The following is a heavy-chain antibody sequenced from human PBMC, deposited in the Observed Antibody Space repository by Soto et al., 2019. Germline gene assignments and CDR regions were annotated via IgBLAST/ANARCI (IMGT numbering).Heavy chain of an antibody. Sequence: GGSLRLSCAASGFTFSSYAMTWVRQAPGKGLEWVSVITYNGDNTYYADSVKGCFTISRDNSKDTVHLQMNSLRAEDTAVYYCARHIRGPTVSYFDSWGPGVLVTVSS. D-gene: IGHD1-26*01. V-gene: IGHV3-23*01. CDR3: ARHIRGPTVSYFDS. J-gene: IGHJ4*02. CDR1: GFTFSSYA. CDR2: ITYNGDNT.